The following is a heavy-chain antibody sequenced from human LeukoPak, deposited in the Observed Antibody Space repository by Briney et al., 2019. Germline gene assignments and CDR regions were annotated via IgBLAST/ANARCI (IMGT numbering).Heavy chain of an antibody. Sequence: PGGSLRLSCAASGFTFSSYSMNWVRQAPGKGLEWVSYISSSSSTIYYADSVKGRFTISRDNAKNSLYLQMNSLRAEDTAVYYCARQLRVENFDYWGQGTLVTVSS. V-gene: IGHV3-48*04. J-gene: IGHJ4*02. CDR3: ARQLRVENFDY. CDR1: GFTFSSYS. CDR2: ISSSSSTI. D-gene: IGHD4-17*01.